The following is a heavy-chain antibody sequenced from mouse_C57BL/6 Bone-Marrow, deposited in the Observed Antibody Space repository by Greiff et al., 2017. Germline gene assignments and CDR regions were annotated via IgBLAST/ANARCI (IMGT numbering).Heavy chain of an antibody. V-gene: IGHV1-61*01. CDR3: ARSYRFDY. CDR2: IYPSDNET. D-gene: IGHD2-14*01. Sequence: VQLQQPGAELVRPGSSVKLSCKASGYTFTTYWMDWVKQRPGQGLEWIGNIYPSDNETHYNQKFKDKATLTVDKSSSTAYMQLSSLTSEYSAVYYCARSYRFDYWGQGTTLTVSS. J-gene: IGHJ2*01. CDR1: GYTFTTYW.